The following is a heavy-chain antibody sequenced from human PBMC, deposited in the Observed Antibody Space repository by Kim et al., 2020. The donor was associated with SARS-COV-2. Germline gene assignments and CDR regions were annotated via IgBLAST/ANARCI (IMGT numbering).Heavy chain of an antibody. CDR1: GGSISSYY. Sequence: SETLSLTCTVSGGSISSYYWSWIRQPPGKGLEWIGYTYYSGRTIYNPSLTSRVTISVDTSKNHFSLRLSSLTAADTAVYYCARRDLLTGDDSFDIWGQG. D-gene: IGHD3-9*01. J-gene: IGHJ3*02. V-gene: IGHV4-59*01. CDR3: ARRDLLTGDDSFDI. CDR2: TYYSGRT.